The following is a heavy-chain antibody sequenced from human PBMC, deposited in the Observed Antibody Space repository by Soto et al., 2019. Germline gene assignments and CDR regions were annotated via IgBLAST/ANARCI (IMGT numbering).Heavy chain of an antibody. Sequence: PGGSLRLSCAASGFTFSSYGMHWVRQAPGKGLEWVALISYDGSNKYYADSVKCRFTISRDNSKYTLYLQMNSLRAEDTAVYYCAEGKTYDYHSSAYYSDYWGQGTLVTVSS. CDR1: GFTFSSYG. CDR2: ISYDGSNK. CDR3: AEGKTYDYHSSAYYSDY. V-gene: IGHV3-30*18. J-gene: IGHJ4*02. D-gene: IGHD3-22*01.